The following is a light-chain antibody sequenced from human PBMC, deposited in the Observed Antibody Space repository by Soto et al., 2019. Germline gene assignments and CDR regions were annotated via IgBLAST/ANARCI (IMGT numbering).Light chain of an antibody. J-gene: IGKJ5*01. CDR3: QQRSNWPPVIT. V-gene: IGKV3-11*01. CDR2: DAS. Sequence: EIVLTQSPATLSLSPGERATLSCRASQSFSSYLAWYQQKPGQAPRLLIYDASKRATGIPARFSGRGSGTDFTLTIRRLEPEDFAVYYCQQRSNWPPVITFGQATRLEIK. CDR1: QSFSSY.